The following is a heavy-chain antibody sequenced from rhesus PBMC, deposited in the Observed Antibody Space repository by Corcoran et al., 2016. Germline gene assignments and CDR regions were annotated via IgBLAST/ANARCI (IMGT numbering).Heavy chain of an antibody. CDR2: INSGGGTP. D-gene: IGHD2-15*01. CDR1: GFTFSSYG. Sequence: EVQLVETGGGLVQPGGSLKVSCAASGFTFSSYGMSWVRQAPGKGPEWVSAINSGGGTPYPEDAGQGLFTMSSDNSKNTLSLQMNSLRAEDTAVYYCAKWGVLTAFDYWGQGVLVTVSP. J-gene: IGHJ4*01. V-gene: IGHV3S5*01. CDR3: AKWGVLTAFDY.